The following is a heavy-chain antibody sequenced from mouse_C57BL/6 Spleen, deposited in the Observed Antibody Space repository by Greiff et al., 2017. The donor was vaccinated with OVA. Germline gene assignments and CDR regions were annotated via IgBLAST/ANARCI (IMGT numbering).Heavy chain of an antibody. D-gene: IGHD2-4*01. J-gene: IGHJ2*01. Sequence: QVQLKQPGAELVRPGTSVKLSCKASGYTFTSYWMHWVKQRPGQGLEWIGVIDPSDSYTNYNQKFKGKATLTVDTSSSTAYMQLSSLTSEDSAVYYCARDGNYDPRGGYFDYWGQGTTLTVSS. V-gene: IGHV1-59*01. CDR1: GYTFTSYW. CDR3: ARDGNYDPRGGYFDY. CDR2: IDPSDSYT.